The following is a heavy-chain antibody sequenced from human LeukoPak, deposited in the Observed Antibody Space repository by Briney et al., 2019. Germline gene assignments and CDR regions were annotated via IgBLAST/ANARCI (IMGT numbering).Heavy chain of an antibody. J-gene: IGHJ6*02. CDR3: ARITTARTIYYYYGMDV. CDR1: GGSFSGYY. V-gene: IGHV4-34*01. Sequence: SETLSLTCAVYGGSFSGYYWSRIRQPPGKGLEWIGEINHSGSTNYNPSLKSRVTISVDTSKNQFSLKLSSVTAADTAVYYCARITTARTIYYYYGMDVWGQGTTVTVSS. D-gene: IGHD3-22*01. CDR2: INHSGST.